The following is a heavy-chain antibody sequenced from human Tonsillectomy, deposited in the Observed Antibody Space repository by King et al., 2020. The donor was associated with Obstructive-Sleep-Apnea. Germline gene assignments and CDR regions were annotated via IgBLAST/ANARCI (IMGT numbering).Heavy chain of an antibody. CDR2: IYPGDSDT. D-gene: IGHD3-22*01. V-gene: IGHV5-51*01. J-gene: IGHJ4*02. Sequence: VQLVQSGAEVKKPGESLKISCKGSGYSFTSYWIGWVRQMPGKGLEWMGIIYPGDSDTRYSPSFQGQVTISADKSISTAYLQWSSLKASDTAMYYCARTLDLYDSSGSPSAYYFDYWGQGTLVTVSS. CDR1: GYSFTSYW. CDR3: ARTLDLYDSSGSPSAYYFDY.